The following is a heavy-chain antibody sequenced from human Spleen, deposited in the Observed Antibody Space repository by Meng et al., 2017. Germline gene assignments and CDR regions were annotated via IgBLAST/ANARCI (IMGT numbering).Heavy chain of an antibody. Sequence: GESLKISCAASGFTFSSYEMNWVRQAPGKGLEWVSYISSSGSTIYYADSVKGRFTISRDNAKNSLYLQMNSLRAEDTAVYYCARDRGGAAADPTFGHWGQGTLVTVSS. CDR2: ISSSGSTI. CDR1: GFTFSSYE. CDR3: ARDRGGAAADPTFGH. V-gene: IGHV3-48*03. J-gene: IGHJ5*02. D-gene: IGHD6-13*01.